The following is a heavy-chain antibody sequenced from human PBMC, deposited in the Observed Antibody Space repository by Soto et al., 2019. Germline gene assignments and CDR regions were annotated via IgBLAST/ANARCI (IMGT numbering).Heavy chain of an antibody. CDR2: ISYGGNNK. CDR3: AKSPSLGPTGIWH. J-gene: IGHJ1*01. Sequence: GGALRLSCAASGFTFSTYAMHWVRQAPGKGLEWVAVISYGGNNKYYADSVKGRFTISRDNSKNTLYLQMISLRPGDTAVYYCAKSPSLGPTGIWHWGQGTLVTVSS. V-gene: IGHV3-30-3*02. CDR1: GFTFSTYA. D-gene: IGHD1-26*01.